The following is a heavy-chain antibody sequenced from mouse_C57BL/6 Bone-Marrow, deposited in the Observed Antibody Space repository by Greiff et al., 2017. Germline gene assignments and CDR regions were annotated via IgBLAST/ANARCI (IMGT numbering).Heavy chain of an antibody. D-gene: IGHD1-1*02. J-gene: IGHJ3*01. Sequence: VHVKQSGAELVRPGASVKLSCTASGFNIKDDYMHWVKQRPEQGLEWIGWIDPENGDTEYASKFQGKATITADTSSNTAYLQLSSLPSEDTAVYYCTTWWFPWFAYWGQGTLVTVSA. CDR1: GFNIKDDY. CDR3: TTWWFPWFAY. CDR2: IDPENGDT. V-gene: IGHV14-4*01.